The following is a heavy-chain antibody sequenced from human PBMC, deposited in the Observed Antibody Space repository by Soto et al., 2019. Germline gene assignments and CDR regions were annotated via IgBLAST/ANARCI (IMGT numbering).Heavy chain of an antibody. Sequence: SVKVSCKASGFTFTSSAVQWVRQARGQRLEWIGWIVVGSGNTNYAQKFQERVTITRDMSTSTAYMELSSLRSEDTAVYYCAAGQAPPYYYYGMDVWGQGTTVTVS. CDR2: IVVGSGNT. CDR3: AAGQAPPYYYYGMDV. V-gene: IGHV1-58*01. J-gene: IGHJ6*02. CDR1: GFTFTSSA.